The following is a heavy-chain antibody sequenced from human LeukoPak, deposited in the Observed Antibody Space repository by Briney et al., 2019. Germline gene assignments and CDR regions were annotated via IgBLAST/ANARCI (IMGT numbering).Heavy chain of an antibody. CDR3: ARGAKYCSGDSCYYYYYYMDV. CDR1: GFTFSSYW. J-gene: IGHJ6*03. D-gene: IGHD2-15*01. CDR2: IKKDGSEK. V-gene: IGHV3-7*04. Sequence: GGSLRLSCAASGFTFSSYWMSWVRQAPGKGLEWVANIKKDGSEKYYVDAVKGRFTISRDNAKTSLYLQMNSLRAEDTAVYYCARGAKYCSGDSCYYYYYYMDVWGKGTTVTVSS.